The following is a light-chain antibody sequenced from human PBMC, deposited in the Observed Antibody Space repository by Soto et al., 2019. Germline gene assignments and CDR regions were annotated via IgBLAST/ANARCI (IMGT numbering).Light chain of an antibody. CDR1: QNIGTY. Sequence: DIQMTQSPSSLSASVGDRVTITCRASQNIGTYLNWFQHKPGKAPKLLIFAAFNLQSGVPSRFSGGGSGADFTLTSTGLQPEDFAPYSCQLATNTLWTFGQGTKVEVK. CDR3: QLATNTLWT. V-gene: IGKV1-39*01. J-gene: IGKJ1*01. CDR2: AAF.